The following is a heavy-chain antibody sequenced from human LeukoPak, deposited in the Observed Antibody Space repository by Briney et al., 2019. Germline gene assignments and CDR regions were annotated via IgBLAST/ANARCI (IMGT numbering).Heavy chain of an antibody. V-gene: IGHV4-39*01. CDR1: GGSISSSSYY. J-gene: IGHJ4*02. D-gene: IGHD6-13*01. CDR3: ARGGLAAAGAVGY. Sequence: SETLSLTCTVSGGSISSSSYYWGWIRQPPGKGLEWIGSIYYSGSTYYNPSLKSRVTISVDTSKNQFSLKLSSVTAADTAVYCCARGGLAAAGAVGYWGQGTLVTVSS. CDR2: IYYSGST.